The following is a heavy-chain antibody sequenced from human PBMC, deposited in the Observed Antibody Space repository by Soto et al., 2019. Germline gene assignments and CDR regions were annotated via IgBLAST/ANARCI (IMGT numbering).Heavy chain of an antibody. CDR1: GFTFSSYA. V-gene: IGHV3-30-3*01. J-gene: IGHJ4*02. CDR2: ISYDGSNK. Sequence: QVQLVESGGGVVQPGRSLRLSCAASGFTFSSYAMHWVRQAPGKGLEWVAVISYDGSNKYYGDSVKGRFPISRDNSKNTLYLQMSSLRIEVTAVYYCVRDRVVAGIGEVDYWGQGTLVTVSS. D-gene: IGHD6-19*01. CDR3: VRDRVVAGIGEVDY.